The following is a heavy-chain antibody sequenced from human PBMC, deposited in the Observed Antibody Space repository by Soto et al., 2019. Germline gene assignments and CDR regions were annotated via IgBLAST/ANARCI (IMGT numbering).Heavy chain of an antibody. CDR1: GGTFSSYT. CDR3: ARAALPTAEGMDV. V-gene: IGHV1-69*02. CDR2: IIPILGIA. D-gene: IGHD4-17*01. Sequence: QVQLVQSGAAVKKPGSSVKVSCKASGGTFSSYTISWVRQAPGQGLEWMGRIIPILGIANYAQKFQGRVTITADKSTSTAYMELSSLRSEDTAVYYCARAALPTAEGMDVWGQGTTVTVSS. J-gene: IGHJ6*02.